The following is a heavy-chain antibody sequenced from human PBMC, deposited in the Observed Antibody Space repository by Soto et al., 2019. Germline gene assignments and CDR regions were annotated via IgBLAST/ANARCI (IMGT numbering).Heavy chain of an antibody. D-gene: IGHD1-26*01. CDR1: GFTFNSYS. V-gene: IGHV3-48*01. J-gene: IGHJ5*02. CDR3: ASSASPDAS. Sequence: ESGGGLVQPGGSLRLSCVASGFTFNSYSMNWGRQAPGKGLEWISYINSGSTSVFYADSVKGRFTISRDNAKNSLYLQMNSLRAEDTAVYYCASSASPDASWGQGTLVTVSS. CDR2: INSGSTSV.